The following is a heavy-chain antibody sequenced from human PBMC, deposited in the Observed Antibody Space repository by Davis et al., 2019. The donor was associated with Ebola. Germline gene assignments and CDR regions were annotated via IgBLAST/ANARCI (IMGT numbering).Heavy chain of an antibody. Sequence: SETLSLTCTVSGGSISSGGYYWSWIRQHPGKGLEWLGYIYYSGSTYYNPSLKSRVTISVDTSQTQFSLKLSSVTAADTAVYYCARLGDYGDFFAGYFDYWGQGTLVTVSS. CDR1: GGSISSGGYY. V-gene: IGHV4-31*03. CDR2: IYYSGST. D-gene: IGHD4-17*01. J-gene: IGHJ4*02. CDR3: ARLGDYGDFFAGYFDY.